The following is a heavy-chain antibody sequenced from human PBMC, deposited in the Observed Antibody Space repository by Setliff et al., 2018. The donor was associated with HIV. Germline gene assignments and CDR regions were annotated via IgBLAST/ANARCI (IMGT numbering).Heavy chain of an antibody. D-gene: IGHD2-2*01. Sequence: SETLSLTCAVYGGSFSGFYWTWIRQPPGKGLEWIGEIKHGGSANYNPSLKRRVTISADTSKNQFSLNLSSVTAAETAVYYCARAYCSRTTCYDDYYYMDVWGKGTTVTVSS. CDR1: GGSFSGFY. V-gene: IGHV4-34*01. J-gene: IGHJ6*03. CDR3: ARAYCSRTTCYDDYYYMDV. CDR2: IKHGGSA.